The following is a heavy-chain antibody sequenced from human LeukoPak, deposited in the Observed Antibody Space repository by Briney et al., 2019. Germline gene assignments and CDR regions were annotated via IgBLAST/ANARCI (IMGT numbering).Heavy chain of an antibody. Sequence: GSLRLSCAASGFTFSSYAMSWVRQAPGKGLEWVSAISGSGGSTYYADSVKGRFTISRDNSKNTLYLQMNSLRAEDTAVYYCAKEGSKDIVVVPAGYYWGQGTLVTVSS. CDR3: AKEGSKDIVVVPAGYY. CDR2: ISGSGGST. V-gene: IGHV3-23*01. J-gene: IGHJ4*02. D-gene: IGHD2-2*01. CDR1: GFTFSSYA.